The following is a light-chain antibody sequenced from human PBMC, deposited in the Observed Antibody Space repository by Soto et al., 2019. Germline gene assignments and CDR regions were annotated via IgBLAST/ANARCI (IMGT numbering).Light chain of an antibody. Sequence: EIVMTQSPATRAASPGGTATRACRASQSVSSNLAWYQQKPGQAPRLLIYGASSRATGIPDRFSGSGSGTEYTLTISRLEPEDFAVYYCQQYGSSPFTFGGGTKVDIK. CDR1: QSVSSN. J-gene: IGKJ4*01. CDR3: QQYGSSPFT. V-gene: IGKV3-20*01. CDR2: GAS.